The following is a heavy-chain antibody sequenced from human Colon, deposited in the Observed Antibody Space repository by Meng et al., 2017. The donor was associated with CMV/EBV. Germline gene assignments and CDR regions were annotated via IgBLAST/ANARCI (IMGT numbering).Heavy chain of an antibody. V-gene: IGHV1-2*02. CDR1: GYIFSGYY. Sequence: ASVQVSCKASGYIFSGYYMHWLRLAPAQGLEWMGWVNPNSGDTNYAQKVQGRVTMTRDTCISTAYMELSRLRSDDAAVYYCAKPTSAIVGTVCLECYYYGMDVWGQGTTVTVSS. CDR3: AKPTSAIVGTVCLECYYYGMDV. D-gene: IGHD5-12*01. J-gene: IGHJ6*02. CDR2: VNPNSGDT.